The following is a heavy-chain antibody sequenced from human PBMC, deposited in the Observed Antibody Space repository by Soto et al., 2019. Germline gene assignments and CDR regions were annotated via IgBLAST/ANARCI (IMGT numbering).Heavy chain of an antibody. J-gene: IGHJ4*02. CDR3: AHRRTFYDNSGSPGPSDY. D-gene: IGHD3-22*01. V-gene: IGHV2-5*01. CDR2: MYWNDDK. Sequence: SGPTLVNPTPTHTLTCTFFGFSLSTSGVGVGWIRQPPGKALEWLALMYWNDDKRYSSSLKSRLTSTKDTSKNQVVLTMTNMDPVYTATYYCAHRRTFYDNSGSPGPSDYWGQGTLVTVSS. CDR1: GFSLSTSGVG.